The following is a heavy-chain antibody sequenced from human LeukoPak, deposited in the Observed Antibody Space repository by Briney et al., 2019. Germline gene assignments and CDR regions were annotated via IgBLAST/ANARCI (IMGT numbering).Heavy chain of an antibody. J-gene: IGHJ5*02. V-gene: IGHV3-64D*09. CDR2: ISSNGGST. CDR1: GFTFSSYA. D-gene: IGHD3-22*01. CDR3: VKGESYYYDSSGYYNWFDP. Sequence: PGGSLRLSCSASGFTFSSYAMHWVRQAPGKELEYVSAISSNGGSTYYADSVKGRFTISRDNSKNTLYLQMSSLRAEDTAVYYCVKGESYYYDSSGYYNWFDPWGQGTLVTVSS.